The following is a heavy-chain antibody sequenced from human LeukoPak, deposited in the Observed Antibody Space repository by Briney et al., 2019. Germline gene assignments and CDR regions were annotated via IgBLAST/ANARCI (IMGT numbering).Heavy chain of an antibody. Sequence: AGGSLRLSCAASGFTFSSYAMSWVRQAPGKGLEWASAISDSGGSTYYADSVRGRFTISRDNSKNTLYLQMNSLRAEDTAVYYCAKVDRWELPYYFDYWGQGTLVTVSS. V-gene: IGHV3-23*01. CDR2: ISDSGGST. D-gene: IGHD1-26*01. CDR1: GFTFSSYA. CDR3: AKVDRWELPYYFDY. J-gene: IGHJ4*02.